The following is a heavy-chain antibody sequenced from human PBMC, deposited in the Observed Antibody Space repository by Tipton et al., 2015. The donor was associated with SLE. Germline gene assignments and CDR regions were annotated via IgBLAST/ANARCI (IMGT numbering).Heavy chain of an antibody. CDR3: ARRLVAAANDWYFGL. V-gene: IGHV4-39*07. J-gene: IGHJ2*01. Sequence: TLSLTCTVSGGSISSSSYYWGWIRQPPGKGLEWIGSIYYSGNTYYNPSLKSRVTISVDTSKNQFSQKLSSVTAADTAVYYCARRLVAAANDWYFGLWGRGTLVTVSS. CDR2: IYYSGNT. D-gene: IGHD2-2*01. CDR1: GGSISSSSYY.